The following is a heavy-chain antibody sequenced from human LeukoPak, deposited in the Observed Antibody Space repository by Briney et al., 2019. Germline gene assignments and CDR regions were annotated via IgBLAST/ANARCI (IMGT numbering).Heavy chain of an antibody. CDR1: GGSFSGYY. Sequence: SETLSLTCAVYGGSFSGYYWRWIRQPPGKGLEWIGEINHSGSTNYNPSLKSRVTISVDTSKNQFSLKLSSVTAADTAVYYCARGHYVLLWFGEFSMFDYWGQGTLVTVSS. D-gene: IGHD3-10*01. CDR3: ARGHYVLLWFGEFSMFDY. CDR2: INHSGST. J-gene: IGHJ4*02. V-gene: IGHV4-34*01.